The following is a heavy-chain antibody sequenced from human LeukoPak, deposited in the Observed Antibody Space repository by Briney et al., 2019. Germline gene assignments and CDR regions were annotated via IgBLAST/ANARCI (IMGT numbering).Heavy chain of an antibody. CDR2: IYPGDSDT. D-gene: IGHD6-13*01. J-gene: IGHJ4*02. CDR3: ARQQYSSSWYATFDY. CDR1: GYSFTSYW. V-gene: IGHV5-51*01. Sequence: GESLKISCKGSGYSFTSYWIGWVRQMPGKGLEWMGIIYPGDSDTRYSPSFQGQVTISADKSISTAYLQRSSLKASDTAMYYCARQQYSSSWYATFDYWGQGTLVTVSS.